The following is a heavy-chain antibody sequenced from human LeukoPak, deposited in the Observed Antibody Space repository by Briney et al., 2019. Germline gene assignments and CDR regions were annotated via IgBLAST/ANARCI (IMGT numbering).Heavy chain of an antibody. CDR2: ISYDGSNK. Sequence: GRSLRLSCAASGFTFSSYAMHWVRQAPGKGLEWVAVISYDGSNKYYADSVKGRFTISRDNSKNTLYLQMNSLRAEDTAVYYCAKEGSSSPFDYWGQGTLVTVSS. D-gene: IGHD6-6*01. J-gene: IGHJ4*02. CDR1: GFTFSSYA. V-gene: IGHV3-30-3*01. CDR3: AKEGSSSPFDY.